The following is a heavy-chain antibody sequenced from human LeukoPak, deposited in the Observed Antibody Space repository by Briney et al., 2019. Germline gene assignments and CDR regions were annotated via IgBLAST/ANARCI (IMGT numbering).Heavy chain of an antibody. CDR2: ISSSSSYI. CDR1: GFTFSSYA. D-gene: IGHD5-12*01. CDR3: ARPIIGYSGYVDAFDI. J-gene: IGHJ3*02. V-gene: IGHV3-21*01. Sequence: GGSLRLSCAASGFTFSSYAMSWVRQAPGKGLEWVSSISSSSSYIYYADSVKGRFTISRDNAKNSLYLQMNSLRAEDTAVYYCARPIIGYSGYVDAFDIWGQGTMVTVSS.